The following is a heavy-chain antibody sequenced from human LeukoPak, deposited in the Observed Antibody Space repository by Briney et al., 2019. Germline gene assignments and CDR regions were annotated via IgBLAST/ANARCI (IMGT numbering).Heavy chain of an antibody. CDR2: IRYDGSNK. Sequence: PGGSLRLSCAASGFTFSSYGMHWVRQAPGKGLEWVAFIRYDGSNKYYADSVKGRFTISRDNSKNTLYLQMNSLRAEDTAVYYCARGVYYDSSGYYPLDYWGQGTLVTVSS. CDR3: ARGVYYDSSGYYPLDY. D-gene: IGHD3-22*01. CDR1: GFTFSSYG. V-gene: IGHV3-30*02. J-gene: IGHJ4*02.